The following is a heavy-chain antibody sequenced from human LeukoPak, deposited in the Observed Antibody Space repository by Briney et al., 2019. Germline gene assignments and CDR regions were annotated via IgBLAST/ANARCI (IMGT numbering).Heavy chain of an antibody. Sequence: PSQTLSLTCTVSGDSISSGDYYWSWIRQPAGKGLEWIGRISSSGSTNYNPSLKSRVTISVDTSKNQFSLKLSSVTAADTAVYYCARRPRIAVAGTSYYYYYYMDVWGKGTTVTISS. D-gene: IGHD6-19*01. CDR2: ISSSGST. CDR3: ARRPRIAVAGTSYYYYYYMDV. J-gene: IGHJ6*03. CDR1: GDSISSGDYY. V-gene: IGHV4-61*02.